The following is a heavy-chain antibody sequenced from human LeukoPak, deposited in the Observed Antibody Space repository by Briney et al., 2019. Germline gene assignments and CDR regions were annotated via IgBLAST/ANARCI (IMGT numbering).Heavy chain of an antibody. D-gene: IGHD1-7*01. V-gene: IGHV4-34*01. CDR3: ARSRFETGTTSSDY. CDR2: INHSGST. Sequence: SETLSLTCAVYGGSFSGYYWSWIRQPPGKGLEWIGEINHSGSTNYNPSLKSRVTISVDTSKNQFSLKLSSVTAADTAVYYCARSRFETGTTSSDYWGQGTLVTVSS. J-gene: IGHJ4*02. CDR1: GGSFSGYY.